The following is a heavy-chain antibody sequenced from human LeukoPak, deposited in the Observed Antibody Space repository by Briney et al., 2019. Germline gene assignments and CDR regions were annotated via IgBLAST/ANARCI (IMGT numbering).Heavy chain of an antibody. CDR2: ISYDGSTK. Sequence: GSLQTSCPATRFPSSSYAMHWVPLAPGKGLEWVAVISYDGSTKYNADSVRGRFTSSRDNSKITLYLQMNSLRAEDTAVYYCAKQGDSGYAPGWGQGTLVTVSS. CDR3: AKQGDSGYAPG. V-gene: IGHV3-30*18. CDR1: RFPSSSYA. D-gene: IGHD5-12*01. J-gene: IGHJ4*02.